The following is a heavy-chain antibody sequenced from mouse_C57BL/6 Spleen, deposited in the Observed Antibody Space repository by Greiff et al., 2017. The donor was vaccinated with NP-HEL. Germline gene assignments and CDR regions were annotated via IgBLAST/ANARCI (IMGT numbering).Heavy chain of an antibody. J-gene: IGHJ3*01. D-gene: IGHD1-1*01. CDR1: GYTFTDYN. Sequence: EVQLQQSGPELVKPGASVKIPCKASGYTFTDYNMDWVKQSHGKSLEWIGDINPNNGGTIYNQKFKGKATLTVDKSSSTAYMELRSLISEDTAVYYCSTVPSFAYWGQGTLVTVSA. CDR3: STVPSFAY. V-gene: IGHV1-18*01. CDR2: INPNNGGT.